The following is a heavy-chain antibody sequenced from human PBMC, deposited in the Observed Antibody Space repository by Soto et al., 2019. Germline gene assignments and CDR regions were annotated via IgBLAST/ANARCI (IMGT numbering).Heavy chain of an antibody. J-gene: IGHJ5*02. CDR2: IIIIFGTT. CDR1: GGTFSSHA. CDR3: AIDRGEMATILDP. Sequence: GASVKVSCKDSGGTFSSHAISWVRQAPGQGLEWMGGIIIIFGTTNYAQKFQGRVTLTADKSTSTVYMELRSLRSEDSAIYYCAIDRGEMATILDPWGQGTLVTVSS. V-gene: IGHV1-69*06. D-gene: IGHD5-12*01.